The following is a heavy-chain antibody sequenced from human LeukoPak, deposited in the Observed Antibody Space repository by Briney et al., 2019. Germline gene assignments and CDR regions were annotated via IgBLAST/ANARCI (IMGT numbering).Heavy chain of an antibody. Sequence: SETLSFTCAVYGGSFSGYYWSWIRQPPGKGLEWIGEINHSGSTNYNPSLKSRVTISVDTSKNQFSLKLSSVTAADTAVYYCASLIAVAGLKRRAFFDYWGQGTLVTVSS. J-gene: IGHJ4*02. V-gene: IGHV4-34*01. D-gene: IGHD6-19*01. CDR1: GGSFSGYY. CDR3: ASLIAVAGLKRRAFFDY. CDR2: INHSGST.